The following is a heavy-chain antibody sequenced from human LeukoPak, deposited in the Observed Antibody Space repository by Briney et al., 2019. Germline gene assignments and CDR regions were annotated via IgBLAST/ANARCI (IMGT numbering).Heavy chain of an antibody. V-gene: IGHV4-34*01. CDR3: ARGELGLPNRYDY. J-gene: IGHJ4*02. Sequence: SETLSLTCAVYGGSFSGYYWSWIRQPPGKGLEWIGEINHSGSTNYNPSLKSRVTISVDTSKNQFSLKLSSVTAADTAVYYCARGELGLPNRYDYCGQGTLVTVSS. CDR1: GGSFSGYY. D-gene: IGHD6-13*01. CDR2: INHSGST.